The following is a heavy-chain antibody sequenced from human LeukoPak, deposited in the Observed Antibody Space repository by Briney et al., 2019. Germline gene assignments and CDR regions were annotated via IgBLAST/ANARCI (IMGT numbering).Heavy chain of an antibody. V-gene: IGHV3-48*04. D-gene: IGHD2-21*01. Sequence: SGGSLRLSCTASGFRFGGYSIHWVRHAPGKGLEWLSYISVSGTKHADSVMGRVTVSRDDAKNSLYLQMNGLRAEDTAVYYCARIRGLTLPISYMDVWGKGTTVTVSS. CDR2: ISVSGT. J-gene: IGHJ6*03. CDR1: GFRFGGYS. CDR3: ARIRGLTLPISYMDV.